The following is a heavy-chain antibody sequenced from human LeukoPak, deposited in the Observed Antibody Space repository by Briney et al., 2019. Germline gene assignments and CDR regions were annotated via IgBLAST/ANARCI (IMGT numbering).Heavy chain of an antibody. CDR2: ISSSGSTI. D-gene: IGHD5-12*01. CDR1: GFTFSSYE. Sequence: GGSLRLSCAASGFTFSSYEMNGVRQAPGKGLEWGSYISSSGSTIYYADSVKGRFTISRHNAKNSLYLQMNSLRAEDTAVYYCARAHARGYGGYFDYWGQGTLVTVSS. CDR3: ARAHARGYGGYFDY. V-gene: IGHV3-48*03. J-gene: IGHJ4*02.